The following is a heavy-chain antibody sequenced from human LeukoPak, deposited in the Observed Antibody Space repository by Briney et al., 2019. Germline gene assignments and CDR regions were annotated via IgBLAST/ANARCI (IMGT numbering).Heavy chain of an antibody. J-gene: IGHJ4*02. Sequence: GGSLRLSCAASGFTFSSYDMSWVRQAPGKGLEWVSAISGSGGSTYYADSVKGWFTIFRDNSKNTLYLQMNSLRAEDTAVYYCAKDYGDLNYFDYWGQGTLVTVSS. CDR3: AKDYGDLNYFDY. V-gene: IGHV3-23*01. D-gene: IGHD4-17*01. CDR1: GFTFSSYD. CDR2: ISGSGGST.